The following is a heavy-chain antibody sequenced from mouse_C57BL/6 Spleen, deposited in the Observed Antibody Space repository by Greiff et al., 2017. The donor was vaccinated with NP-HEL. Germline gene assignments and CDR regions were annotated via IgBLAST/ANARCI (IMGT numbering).Heavy chain of an antibody. J-gene: IGHJ1*03. V-gene: IGHV3-6*01. D-gene: IGHD1-1*01. CDR2: ISYDGSN. CDR3: ASHRDYYGSSFLGYFDV. Sequence: EVQLVESGPGLVKPSQSLSLTCSVTGYSITSGYYWNWIRQFPGNKLEWMGYISYDGSNNYNPSLKNRISITRDTSKNQFFLKLNSVTTEDTATYYCASHRDYYGSSFLGYFDVWGTGTTVTVSS. CDR1: GYSITSGYY.